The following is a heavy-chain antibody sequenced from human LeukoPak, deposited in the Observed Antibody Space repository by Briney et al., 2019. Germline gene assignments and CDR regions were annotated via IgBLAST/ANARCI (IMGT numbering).Heavy chain of an antibody. CDR3: EKDPVVRTSGWYRNSFDR. CDR1: GFTFSNYA. V-gene: IGHV3-23*01. D-gene: IGHD6-19*01. J-gene: IGHJ5*02. CDR2: IDGYADNT. Sequence: GGSLRLSCAASGFTFSNYAMTVVRQAPGQGLEWVSAIDGYADNTYYADSVKGRFTISRDNAQSTLSLQMTSLRVEHTGVYCCEKDPVVRTSGWYRNSFDRWGRGTLVTVSS.